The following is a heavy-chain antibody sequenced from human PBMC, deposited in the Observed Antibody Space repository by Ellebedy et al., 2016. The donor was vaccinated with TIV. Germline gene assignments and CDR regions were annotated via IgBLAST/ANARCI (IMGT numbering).Heavy chain of an antibody. CDR2: FYYIGTT. CDR1: GDSINGYY. D-gene: IGHD3-3*01. J-gene: IGHJ4*02. CDR3: ARQGPYDFDLDY. V-gene: IGHV4-59*08. Sequence: MPSETLSLTCTVSGDSINGYYWSWIRQPPGKGLEYIGDFYYIGTTNYNPSLKSRVTISVGTSKNQVSLKLRSLTAADTAVYFCARQGPYDFDLDYWGQGILVTVSS.